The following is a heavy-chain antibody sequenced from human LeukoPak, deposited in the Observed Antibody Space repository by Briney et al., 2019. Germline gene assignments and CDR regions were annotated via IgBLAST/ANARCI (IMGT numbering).Heavy chain of an antibody. Sequence: GGSLRLSCAASGFTFSSYWMNWVRQAPGKGLEWVANIKQDGSEKYYVDSVKGRFTISRDNAKNSLYLQMNSLRVEDTAVYYCARDEGYGVYPHFDYWGQGTLVTVSS. J-gene: IGHJ4*02. CDR2: IKQDGSEK. CDR1: GFTFSSYW. V-gene: IGHV3-7*03. CDR3: ARDEGYGVYPHFDY. D-gene: IGHD4-17*01.